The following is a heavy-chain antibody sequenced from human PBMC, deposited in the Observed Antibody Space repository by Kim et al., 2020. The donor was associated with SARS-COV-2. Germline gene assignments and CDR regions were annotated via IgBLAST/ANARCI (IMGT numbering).Heavy chain of an antibody. CDR3: ASDTVLYGLDV. CDR1: GFTVTNYW. D-gene: IGHD4-4*01. CDR2: IKSEGTGI. Sequence: GGSLGLSCAASGFTVTNYWMHWVRQAPGKGLVWVARIKSEGTGISYADSVKGRFTISRDNANNTLYLQMNNLRAEDTAVYYCASDTVLYGLDVWGQGTTVTVSS. J-gene: IGHJ6*02. V-gene: IGHV3-74*01.